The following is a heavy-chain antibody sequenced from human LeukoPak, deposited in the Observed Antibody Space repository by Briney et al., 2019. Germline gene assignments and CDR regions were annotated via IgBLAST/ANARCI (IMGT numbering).Heavy chain of an antibody. CDR3: ARHEYSGSYYGLSWFDP. D-gene: IGHD1-26*01. V-gene: IGHV4-30-4*08. CDR2: IYYSGST. CDR1: GVSISSSDYY. Sequence: SQTLSLTCTVSGVSISSSDYYWSWIRPPPGKGLEWIGYIYYSGSTYYNPSLKSRVTISVNKSKNQLSLKLSSLTAADTAVYYCARHEYSGSYYGLSWFDPWGQGTLVTVSS. J-gene: IGHJ5*02.